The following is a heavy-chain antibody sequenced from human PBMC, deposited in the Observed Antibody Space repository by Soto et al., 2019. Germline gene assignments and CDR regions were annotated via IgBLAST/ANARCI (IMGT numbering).Heavy chain of an antibody. D-gene: IGHD4-17*01. V-gene: IGHV3-9*01. J-gene: IGHJ4*02. CDR3: AKDVERATVTTPDY. CDR1: GFAFDDYA. CDR2: ISWNSGSI. Sequence: EVQLVESGGGLVQPGRSLRLSCAASGFAFDDYAMHWVRQAPGKGLEWVSGISWNSGSIGYADSVKGRFTISRDNAKNSLYLQMNSLRAEDTALYYCAKDVERATVTTPDYWGQGTLVTVSS.